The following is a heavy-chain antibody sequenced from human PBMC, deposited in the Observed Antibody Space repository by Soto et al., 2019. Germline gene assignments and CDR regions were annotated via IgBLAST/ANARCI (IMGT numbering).Heavy chain of an antibody. Sequence: SETLSLTCTVSGGSISSYYWSWIRQPPGKGLEWIGYIYYSGSTNYNPSLKSRVTISVDTSKNQFSLKLSSVTAADTAVYYCARVGSSWGYDYMDVWGNGATVTLS. J-gene: IGHJ6*03. CDR3: ARVGSSWGYDYMDV. D-gene: IGHD6-13*01. V-gene: IGHV4-59*01. CDR1: GGSISSYY. CDR2: IYYSGST.